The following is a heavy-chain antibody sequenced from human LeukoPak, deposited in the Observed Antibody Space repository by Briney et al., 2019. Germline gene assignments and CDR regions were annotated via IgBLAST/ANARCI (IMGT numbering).Heavy chain of an antibody. J-gene: IGHJ4*02. CDR2: ISGSGGST. CDR3: VACGGSCYLGPRYFDY. Sequence: PGGSLRLSCAASGFTFSSYAMSWVRQAPGKGLEWVSAISGSGGSTYYADSVKGRFTISRDNSKNTLYLQMNSLRAEDTAVYYCVACGGSCYLGPRYFDYWGQGTLVTVSS. D-gene: IGHD2-15*01. CDR1: GFTFSSYA. V-gene: IGHV3-23*01.